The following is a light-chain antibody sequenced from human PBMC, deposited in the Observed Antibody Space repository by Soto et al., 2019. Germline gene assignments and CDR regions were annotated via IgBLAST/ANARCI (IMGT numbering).Light chain of an antibody. Sequence: EIVLTQTPGTLSLSPGERVTLSCRASQSFSGNYLTWYQHKPGQAPRLLIYVTSSRATGIPDRFSGSGSGTDFTLTISSLQSEDFAVYYCQQYNNWPPTFGQGTKVDI. J-gene: IGKJ1*01. CDR3: QQYNNWPPT. CDR2: VTS. CDR1: QSFSGNY. V-gene: IGKV3-20*01.